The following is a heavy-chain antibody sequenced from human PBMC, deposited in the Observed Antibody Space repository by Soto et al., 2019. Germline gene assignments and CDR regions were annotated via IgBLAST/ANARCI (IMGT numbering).Heavy chain of an antibody. J-gene: IGHJ6*02. CDR1: GFTFTTYE. D-gene: IGHD4-17*01. CDR3: ARARDYDYHYSGMDV. V-gene: IGHV3-48*03. Sequence: GGSLRLSCAASGFTFTTYEINWVRQAPGKGLEWVSYISSVGTIIYYADSVKGRFTISRDNARNSLFLQMKSLRAEDTAVYYCARARDYDYHYSGMDVWGQGTTVTVSS. CDR2: ISSVGTII.